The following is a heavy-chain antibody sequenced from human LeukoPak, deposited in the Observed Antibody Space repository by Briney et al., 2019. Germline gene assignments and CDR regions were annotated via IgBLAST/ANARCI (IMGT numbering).Heavy chain of an antibody. J-gene: IGHJ4*02. CDR3: ARELRLGDGYIVRGGY. CDR2: ISGSGGST. V-gene: IGHV3-23*01. Sequence: GGTLRLSCAASGFTFSSYGMSWVRQAPGKGLEWVSAISGSGGSTYYADSVKGRFTISRDNSKNTLYLQMNSLRAEDTAVYYCARELRLGDGYIVRGGYWGQGTLVTVSS. CDR1: GFTFSSYG. D-gene: IGHD5-24*01.